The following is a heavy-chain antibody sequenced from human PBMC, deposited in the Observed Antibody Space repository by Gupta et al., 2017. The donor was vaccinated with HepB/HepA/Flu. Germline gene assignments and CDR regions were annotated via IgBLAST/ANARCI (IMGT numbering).Heavy chain of an antibody. CDR2: INPNTGGT. Sequence: QVQLVQSGAEVQKVGASVKVSCKASGYTFSGYYMHWVRQAPGQGLEWMGWINPNTGGTNFAQKFQGRVTMTRDTSISTAYMELSRLTSDDTALYYCARAGGTYYQVIFDYWGQGILVTVSS. CDR3: ARAGGTYYQVIFDY. V-gene: IGHV1-2*02. D-gene: IGHD1-26*01. CDR1: GYTFSGYY. J-gene: IGHJ4*01.